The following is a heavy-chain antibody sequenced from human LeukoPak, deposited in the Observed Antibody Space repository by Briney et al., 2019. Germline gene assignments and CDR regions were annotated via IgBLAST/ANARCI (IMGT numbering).Heavy chain of an antibody. CDR1: GFTFDDYA. CDR3: AKDARYSSGSNYFGY. Sequence: PGRSLRLSCAASGFTFDDYAMHWVRQAPGTRLEWVSSISWNSGTIDYADSVKGRFTISRDNAKNSLYLQMNSLRAEDTALYFCAKDARYSSGSNYFGYWGQGTLVTVSS. V-gene: IGHV3-9*01. CDR2: ISWNSGTI. J-gene: IGHJ4*02. D-gene: IGHD6-19*01.